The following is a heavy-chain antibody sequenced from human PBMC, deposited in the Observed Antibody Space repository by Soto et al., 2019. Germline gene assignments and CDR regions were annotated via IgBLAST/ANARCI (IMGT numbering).Heavy chain of an antibody. D-gene: IGHD3-3*01. Sequence: PSETLSLTCTVSGGSISSYYWSWIRQPPGKGLEWIGYIYYSGSTNYNPSLKSRVTISVDTSKNQFSLKLSSVTAADTAVYYCARTSWSGYWWFDPWGQGTLVTVSS. CDR2: IYYSGST. CDR3: ARTSWSGYWWFDP. V-gene: IGHV4-59*01. CDR1: GGSISSYY. J-gene: IGHJ5*02.